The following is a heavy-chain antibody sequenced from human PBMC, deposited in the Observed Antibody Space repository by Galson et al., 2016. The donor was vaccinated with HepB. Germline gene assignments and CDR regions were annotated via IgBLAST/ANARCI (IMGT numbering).Heavy chain of an antibody. D-gene: IGHD3-22*01. J-gene: IGHJ4*02. CDR3: VRGDSSGYYSGSRGFDN. CDR2: MSYDGGKK. Sequence: SLRLSCAASGFTFSSYAMHWVRQAPGKGLEWVAMMSYDGGKKYYADPVKGRFTISRDNSENTLYLQMSSLRPEDTAGYYCVRGDSSGYYSGSRGFDNWGQGALVTVSS. V-gene: IGHV3-30*04. CDR1: GFTFSSYA.